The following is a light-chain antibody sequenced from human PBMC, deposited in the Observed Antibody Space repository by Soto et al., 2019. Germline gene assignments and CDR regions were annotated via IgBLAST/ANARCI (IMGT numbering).Light chain of an antibody. CDR2: GAS. CDR1: QTIGSTS. V-gene: IGKV3-20*01. J-gene: IGKJ5*01. CDR3: QQYGSSPFT. Sequence: EIVLTQSPGTLSLSLGERATLCCWTSQTIGSTSLAWYQQKPGQAPRLLIYGASARATGIPDRFSGSESGTDFTLTISRLEPEDFVVYYCQQYGSSPFTFGQGTRLEIK.